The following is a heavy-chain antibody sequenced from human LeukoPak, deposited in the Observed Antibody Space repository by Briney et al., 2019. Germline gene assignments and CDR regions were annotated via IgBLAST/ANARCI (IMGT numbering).Heavy chain of an antibody. V-gene: IGHV1-2*02. CDR3: ARDASRTAFDI. CDR2: INSDNGVT. J-gene: IGHJ3*02. D-gene: IGHD1/OR15-1a*01. CDR1: GYTFTGYY. Sequence: SVKVSCKASGYTFTGYYMHWVRQAPGQGLEWMGWINSDNGVTSYAQKFQGRVTMTRDTSVSTAYLDLSRLRSDDTAVYYCARDASRTAFDIWGQGTMVTVSS.